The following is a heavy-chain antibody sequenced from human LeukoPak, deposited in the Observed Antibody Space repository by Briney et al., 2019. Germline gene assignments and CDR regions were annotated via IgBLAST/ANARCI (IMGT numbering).Heavy chain of an antibody. CDR3: ARACGSWRCAFDI. D-gene: IGHD1-26*01. Sequence: PGGSLRLSCAASGFTFSSYWMSWVRQAPGKGLEWVANIKQDGSEKYYVDSVKGRFTISRDNAKNSLYLQMNSLRAEDTAVYYCARACGSWRCAFDIWGQGTMVTVSS. V-gene: IGHV3-7*01. CDR1: GFTFSSYW. J-gene: IGHJ3*02. CDR2: IKQDGSEK.